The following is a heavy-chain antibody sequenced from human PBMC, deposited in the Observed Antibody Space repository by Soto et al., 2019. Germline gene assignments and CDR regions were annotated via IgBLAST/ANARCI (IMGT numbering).Heavy chain of an antibody. J-gene: IGHJ4*02. Sequence: QVQLVESGGGVVQPERSLRLSCAASGFTFSRQAMHWVRQAPGRGLEWVAVIWYHGVDKYYADSVKGRFTISRANSKNTVYLQMNSLRGEDTAVYYCATGFLGLCTGGNCPLDSWCQGSLVTVSS. V-gene: IGHV3-33*01. CDR3: ATGFLGLCTGGNCPLDS. CDR2: IWYHGVDK. CDR1: GFTFSRQA. D-gene: IGHD2-15*01.